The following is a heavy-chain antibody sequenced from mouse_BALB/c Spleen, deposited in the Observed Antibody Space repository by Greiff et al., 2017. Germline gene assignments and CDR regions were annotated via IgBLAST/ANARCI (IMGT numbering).Heavy chain of an antibody. CDR1: GYTFTDYE. D-gene: IGHD1-1*01. CDR2: IDPETGGT. V-gene: IGHV1-15*01. Sequence: QVQLQQSGAELVRPGASVTLSCKASGYTFTDYEMHWVKQTPVHGLEWIGAIDPETGGTAYNQKFKGKATLTADKSSSTAYMELRSLTSEDSAVYYCTIYYGSSSLYAMDYWGQGTSVTVSS. CDR3: TIYYGSSSLYAMDY. J-gene: IGHJ4*01.